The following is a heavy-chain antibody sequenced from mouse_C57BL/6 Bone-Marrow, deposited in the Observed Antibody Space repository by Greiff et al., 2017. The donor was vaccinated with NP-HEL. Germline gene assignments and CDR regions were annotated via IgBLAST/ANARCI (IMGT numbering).Heavy chain of an antibody. CDR1: GYTFTSYW. CDR2: IDPSDSYT. J-gene: IGHJ2*01. Sequence: QVQLQQPGAELVRPGTSVKLSCKASGYTFTSYWMHWVKQRPGQGLEWIGVIDPSDSYTNYNQKFKGKATLTVDTSSSTAYMQLSSLTPEDSAVYYCAREEGDHFDYWGQGTTLTVSS. D-gene: IGHD3-3*01. CDR3: AREEGDHFDY. V-gene: IGHV1-59*01.